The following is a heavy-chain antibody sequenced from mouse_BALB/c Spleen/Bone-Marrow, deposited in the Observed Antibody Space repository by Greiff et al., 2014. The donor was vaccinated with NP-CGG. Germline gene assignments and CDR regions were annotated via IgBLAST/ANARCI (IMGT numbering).Heavy chain of an antibody. Sequence: VQLQQSGGGLVQPGGSRKLSCAASGFTFSSFGMHWVRQAPEKGLEWVAYISSGSSTIFYADTVKGRFTVSRDNPKNTLFLQMTCLRSEDTAMYYCTRGGNWDDFDYWGQGTTLTVSS. D-gene: IGHD4-1*01. CDR3: TRGGNWDDFDY. V-gene: IGHV5-17*02. CDR1: GFTFSSFG. CDR2: ISSGSSTI. J-gene: IGHJ2*01.